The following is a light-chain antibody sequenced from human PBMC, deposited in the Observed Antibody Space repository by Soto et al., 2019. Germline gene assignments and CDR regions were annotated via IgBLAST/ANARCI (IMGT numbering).Light chain of an antibody. V-gene: IGKV3-15*01. CDR2: GAS. CDR3: QHYNNWPFT. CDR1: QSVSSN. J-gene: IGKJ5*01. Sequence: EIVMTQSPATLSVSPGERATLSCRASQSVSSNLAWYQQKPGQAPTLLIYGASARASGIPARFSGSGSGTEFTLTISSLQSEDFAVYYCQHYNNWPFTFGQGTRLE.